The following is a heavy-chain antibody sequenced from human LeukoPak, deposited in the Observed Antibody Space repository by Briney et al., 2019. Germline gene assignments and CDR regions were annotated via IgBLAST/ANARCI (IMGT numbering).Heavy chain of an antibody. V-gene: IGHV3-66*01. CDR3: ARVHYDSSGYHGYFDY. Sequence: QPGGSLRLSCAASGFTVSSNYMSWVRQAPGKGLEWVSVIYSGGSTYYADSVKGRFTISRDNSKNTLYLQMNSLRAEDTAVYYCARVHYDSSGYHGYFDYWGQGTLVTVSS. CDR1: GFTVSSNY. J-gene: IGHJ4*02. D-gene: IGHD3-22*01. CDR2: IYSGGST.